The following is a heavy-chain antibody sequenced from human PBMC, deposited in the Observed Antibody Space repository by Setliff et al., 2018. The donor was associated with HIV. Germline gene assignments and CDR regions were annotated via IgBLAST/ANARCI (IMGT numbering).Heavy chain of an antibody. CDR3: ARVGMEPWLRYYYYMDV. CDR1: GGSISST. J-gene: IGHJ6*03. CDR2: MASETTV. D-gene: IGHD1-20*01. Sequence: LSLTCAVSGGSISSTNWWNWVRQAPGKGLEWVSKMASETTVQYADAVKGRFTISRDNTKNSLSLQMNNLRAEDTAVYYCARVGMEPWLRYYYYMDVWGKGTTVTVSS. V-gene: IGHV3-48*03.